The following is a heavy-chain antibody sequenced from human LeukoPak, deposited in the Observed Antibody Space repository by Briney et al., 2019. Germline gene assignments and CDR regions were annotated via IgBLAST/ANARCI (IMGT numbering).Heavy chain of an antibody. D-gene: IGHD6-25*01. CDR2: IIPILGVT. Sequence: ASVKVSCKASGDSFSSDASSWVRQVPGQGYEWVGRIIPILGVTHYALKFRGRVTITADKSTSAADMELRSLTSDDTAVYYCATQSSGWHIYYFDHWGQGTLVTVSS. V-gene: IGHV1-69*04. CDR1: GDSFSSDA. J-gene: IGHJ4*02. CDR3: ATQSSGWHIYYFDH.